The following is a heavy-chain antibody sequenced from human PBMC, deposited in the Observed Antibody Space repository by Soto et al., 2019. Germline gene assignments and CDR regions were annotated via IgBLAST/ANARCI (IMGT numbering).Heavy chain of an antibody. V-gene: IGHV3-33*01. CDR1: GFTFSSYG. D-gene: IGHD2-15*01. CDR3: ARDPGGYCSGGSPGDGSWFDP. CDR2: IWYDGSNK. Sequence: GGSLRLSCAASGFTFSSYGMHWVRQAPGKGLEWVAVIWYDGSNKYYADSVKGRFTISRDNSKNTLYLQMNSLRAGDTAVYYCARDPGGYCSGGSPGDGSWFDPWGQGTLVTVSS. J-gene: IGHJ5*02.